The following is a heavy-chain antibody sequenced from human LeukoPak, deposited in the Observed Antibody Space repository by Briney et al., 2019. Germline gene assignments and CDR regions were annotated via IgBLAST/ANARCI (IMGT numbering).Heavy chain of an antibody. J-gene: IGHJ4*02. V-gene: IGHV1-69*06. CDR3: ARNGDYKPFDY. Sequence: ASVKVSCKASGGTFSSYAISWVRQAPGQGLEWMGEIIPIFGTANYAQKFQGRVTITADKSTSTAYMELSSLRSEDTAVYYCARNGDYKPFDYWGQGTLVTVSS. D-gene: IGHD4-17*01. CDR2: IIPIFGTA. CDR1: GGTFSSYA.